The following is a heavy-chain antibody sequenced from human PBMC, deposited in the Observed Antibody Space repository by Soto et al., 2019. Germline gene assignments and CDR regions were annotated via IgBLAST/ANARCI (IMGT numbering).Heavy chain of an antibody. V-gene: IGHV1-8*01. Sequence: ASVKVSCKASGYTSTSYDINWVRQATGQGLEWMGWMNPNSGNTGYAQKFQGRVTMTRNTSISTAYMELSSLRSEDTAVYYCARVRGATDDAFDIWGQGTMVTVSS. D-gene: IGHD5-12*01. CDR1: GYTSTSYD. J-gene: IGHJ3*02. CDR3: ARVRGATDDAFDI. CDR2: MNPNSGNT.